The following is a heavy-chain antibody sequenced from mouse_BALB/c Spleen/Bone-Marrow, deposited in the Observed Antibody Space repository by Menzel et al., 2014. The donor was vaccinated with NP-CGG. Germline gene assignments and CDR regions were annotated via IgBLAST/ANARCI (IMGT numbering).Heavy chain of an antibody. V-gene: IGHV6-6*02. CDR2: IRLKSNNXAT. Sequence: EVQGVESGGGLVQPGGSMKLSCVASGFTFSNYWMNWVRQSPEKGLEWVAEIRLKSNNXATHYAESVKGRFTISRDDSKSSVYLQMNNLRAEDTGIYYCVSEVYDRYVGVFDYWGQGTTLTVSS. CDR1: GFTFSNYW. CDR3: VSEVYDRYVGVFDY. J-gene: IGHJ2*01. D-gene: IGHD2-3*01.